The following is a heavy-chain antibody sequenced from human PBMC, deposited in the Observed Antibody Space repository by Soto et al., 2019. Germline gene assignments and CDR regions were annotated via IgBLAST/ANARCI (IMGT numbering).Heavy chain of an antibody. D-gene: IGHD1-1*01. CDR1: GGTFSSYA. J-gene: IGHJ4*02. V-gene: IGHV1-69*13. CDR3: ARAPSEGYHFDY. CDR2: IIPIFGTA. Sequence: SLKVSCKAYGGTFSSYAISWVRQAPGQGLEWMGGIIPIFGTANYAQKFQGRVTITADESTSTAYMELSSLRSEDTAVYYCARAPSEGYHFDYWGQGTLVTVSS.